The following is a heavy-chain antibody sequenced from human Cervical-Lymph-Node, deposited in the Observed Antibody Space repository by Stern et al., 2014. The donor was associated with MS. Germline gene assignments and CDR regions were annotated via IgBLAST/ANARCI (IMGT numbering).Heavy chain of an antibody. CDR3: ARERQQYCNSEGCSYWYFDL. CDR2: IYHSGSS. D-gene: IGHD2/OR15-2a*01. CDR1: GGSVSSTNW. Sequence: QLQLQESGPGLVKPSGTLSLTCAVSGGSVSSTNWWSWVRQSPGKGLEWIGNIYHSGSSTYRPPLRSRFSLSLDTSKNHLSLHLTSVTAADTAVYYCARERQQYCNSEGCSYWYFDLWGRGTLVTVSS. V-gene: IGHV4-4*02. J-gene: IGHJ2*01.